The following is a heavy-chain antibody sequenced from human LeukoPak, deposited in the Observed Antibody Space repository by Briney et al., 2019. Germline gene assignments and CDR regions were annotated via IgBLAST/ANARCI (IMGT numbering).Heavy chain of an antibody. D-gene: IGHD4-17*01. CDR1: GGSISSYY. CDR3: ARMTTVTTGIDY. CDR2: IYYTGST. Sequence: SETLSLTCTVSGGSISSYYWSWIRQPPGKGLECIGYIYYTGSTNYNPSLKSRVTISVDTSKNQFPLKLSSVTAADTAVYYCARMTTVTTGIDYWGQETLVTVSS. V-gene: IGHV4-59*01. J-gene: IGHJ4*02.